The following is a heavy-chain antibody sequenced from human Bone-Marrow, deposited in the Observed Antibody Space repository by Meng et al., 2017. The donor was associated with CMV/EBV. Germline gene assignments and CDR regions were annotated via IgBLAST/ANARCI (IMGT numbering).Heavy chain of an antibody. CDR3: AKDYRSGYDSTLDY. D-gene: IGHD5-12*01. V-gene: IGHV3-11*04. Sequence: GGSLRLSCAASGFTFSDFFMTWFRQTPGKGLEWISYISGNVKTFYYAESVKGRFTISRDNAKNSLFLQMNSLRAEDTAVYYCAKDYRSGYDSTLDYWGQGTLVTVSS. J-gene: IGHJ4*02. CDR2: ISGNVKTF. CDR1: GFTFSDFF.